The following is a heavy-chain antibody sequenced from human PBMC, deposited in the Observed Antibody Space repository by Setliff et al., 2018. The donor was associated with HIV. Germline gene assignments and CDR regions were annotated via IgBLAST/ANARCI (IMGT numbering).Heavy chain of an antibody. CDR2: IKQDGSEK. CDR1: GFTFSDHY. Sequence: PGGSLRLSCAASGFTFSDHYMDWVRQAPGKGLEWVANIKQDGSEKYYVDSVKGRFTISRDNAKNSLYLQMNSLRAEDTAVYYCARGRLLWSGSYYYYYMDVWGKGTTVTVSS. J-gene: IGHJ6*03. D-gene: IGHD3-10*01. CDR3: ARGRLLWSGSYYYYYMDV. V-gene: IGHV3-7*03.